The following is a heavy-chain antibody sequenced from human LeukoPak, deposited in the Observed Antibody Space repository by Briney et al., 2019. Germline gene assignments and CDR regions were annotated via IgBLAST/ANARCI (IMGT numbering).Heavy chain of an antibody. CDR1: GFTFSSYA. CDR2: IRYDGSNK. D-gene: IGHD5-24*01. CDR3: AKAVDLATISVDI. Sequence: PGGSLRLSCAASGFTFSSYAMSWVRQAPGKGLEWVAFIRYDGSNKYYADSVKGRFTISRDNSRNTLYLVMNSLRVDDTAVYYCAKAVDLATISVDIWGQGTMVTVSS. V-gene: IGHV3-30*02. J-gene: IGHJ3*02.